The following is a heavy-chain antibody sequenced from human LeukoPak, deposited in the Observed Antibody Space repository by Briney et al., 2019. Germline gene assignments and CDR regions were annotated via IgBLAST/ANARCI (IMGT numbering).Heavy chain of an antibody. V-gene: IGHV4-59*01. Sequence: PSETLSLTCSVSNGSISSYFWTWIRQPPGKGLEWIGNVDYSGSTNYNSSLKSRVTISLDTSRSQFSLKLSSVSAADTGVYYCARAPSMILPYYFDSWGQGTLVTVSS. CDR3: ARAPSMILPYYFDS. D-gene: IGHD3-22*01. CDR1: NGSISSYF. J-gene: IGHJ4*02. CDR2: VDYSGST.